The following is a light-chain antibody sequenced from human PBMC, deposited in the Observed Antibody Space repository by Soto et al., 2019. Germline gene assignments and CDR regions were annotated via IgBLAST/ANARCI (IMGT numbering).Light chain of an antibody. CDR2: GAS. J-gene: IGKJ1*01. Sequence: EIVLTQSPGTLSLSPGERATLSCRASRSVSSNYLAWYQQKPGQAPRLLIYGASSRATGVPDRFSGSGSGTDFTLTIRRLEPEDFAVYYCQQYGSSPWTFGQGTKVDIK. CDR1: RSVSSNY. CDR3: QQYGSSPWT. V-gene: IGKV3-20*01.